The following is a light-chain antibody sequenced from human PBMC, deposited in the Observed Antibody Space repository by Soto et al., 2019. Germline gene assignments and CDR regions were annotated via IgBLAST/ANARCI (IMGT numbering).Light chain of an antibody. V-gene: IGLV2-14*01. CDR3: NSHTSGDFRV. CDR1: SSDVGRYNH. J-gene: IGLJ1*01. CDR2: EVS. Sequence: ALTQPASVSGSPGQSITISCTGTSSDVGRYNHVSWYQHHPGKAPKLLISEVSKRPSGVSNRFSGSKSDYTASLTISGLQAEDEADYYCNSHTSGDFRVFGTGTKLTVL.